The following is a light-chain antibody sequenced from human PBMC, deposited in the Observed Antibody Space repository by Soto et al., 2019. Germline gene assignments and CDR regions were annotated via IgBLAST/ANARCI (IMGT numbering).Light chain of an antibody. CDR3: QPANSFPLT. Sequence: DIQMTQSPSSVSASVGDRVTITCRTSQGISSWLAWYQQKPGKAPRLLIYAASSLQSGVPSRFSGSGSGTDFTLXXXXXXXXXXXXYXCQPANSFPLTFGEGTKVEIK. V-gene: IGKV1-12*01. CDR1: QGISSW. J-gene: IGKJ4*01. CDR2: AAS.